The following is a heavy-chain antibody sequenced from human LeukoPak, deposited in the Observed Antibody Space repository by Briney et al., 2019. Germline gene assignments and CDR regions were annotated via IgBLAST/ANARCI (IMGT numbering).Heavy chain of an antibody. J-gene: IGHJ4*02. D-gene: IGHD3-10*01. Sequence: GGSLRLSCAASGFTFHDYTMHWVRQAPGKGLEWVSLISWDGGSTYYADSVKGRFTISRDNSKNSLYLQMNSLRTEDTALYYCAKDMGGYYYGSGSLDYWGQGTLVTVSS. CDR1: GFTFHDYT. CDR2: ISWDGGST. V-gene: IGHV3-43*01. CDR3: AKDMGGYYYGSGSLDY.